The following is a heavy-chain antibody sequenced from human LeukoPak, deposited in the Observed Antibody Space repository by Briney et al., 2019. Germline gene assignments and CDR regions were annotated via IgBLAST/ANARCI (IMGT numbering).Heavy chain of an antibody. CDR2: INHSGST. V-gene: IGHV4-34*01. D-gene: IGHD5-12*01. Sequence: SETLSLTCTVSGGSISSYYWSWIRQPPGKGLEWIGEINHSGSTNYNPSLKSRVTISVDTSKNQFSLKLSSVTAADTAVYYSARYYSGYDFFDYWGQGTLVTVSS. CDR3: ARYYSGYDFFDY. CDR1: GGSISSYY. J-gene: IGHJ4*02.